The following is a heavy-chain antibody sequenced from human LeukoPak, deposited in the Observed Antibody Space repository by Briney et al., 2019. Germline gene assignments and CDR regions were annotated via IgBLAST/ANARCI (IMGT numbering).Heavy chain of an antibody. J-gene: IGHJ6*03. Sequence: GGSLRLSCAATGFTFDEYGMSWVRQAPGRGLEWVSAINWNGGSTGYADSVKGRFTISGDNAKNSLYLQMNSLRAEDTALYYCAREAIPLGYYYYYMDVWGKGTTVTVSS. V-gene: IGHV3-20*04. CDR3: AREAIPLGYYYYYMDV. D-gene: IGHD3-16*01. CDR2: INWNGGST. CDR1: GFTFDEYG.